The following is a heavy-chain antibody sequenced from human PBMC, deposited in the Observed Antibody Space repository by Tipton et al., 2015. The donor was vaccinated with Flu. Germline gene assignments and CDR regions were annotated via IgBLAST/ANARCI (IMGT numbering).Heavy chain of an antibody. V-gene: IGHV4-59*01. Sequence: TLSLTCTVSGGSIRSYYWSWIRQPPGKGLEWIGYIYYSGSTNYNPSLTSRVTLSIDTSKNQFSLSLSSVTAADTAVYYCATAVNWYYFDYWGQGTLVTVSS. CDR1: GGSIRSYY. D-gene: IGHD1-1*01. J-gene: IGHJ4*02. CDR3: ATAVNWYYFDY. CDR2: IYYSGST.